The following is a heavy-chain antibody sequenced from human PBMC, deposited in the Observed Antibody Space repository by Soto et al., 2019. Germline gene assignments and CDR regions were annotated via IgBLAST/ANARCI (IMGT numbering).Heavy chain of an antibody. CDR3: ASAPAVADPNDAFDI. J-gene: IGHJ3*02. CDR2: IYYSGST. Sequence: SETLSLTCTVSGGSISSSSYYWGWIRQPPGKGLEWIGSIYYSGSTYYNPSLKSRVTISVDTSKNQFSLKLSSVTAADTAVYYCASAPAVADPNDAFDIWGQGTMVTVSS. CDR1: GGSISSSSYY. V-gene: IGHV4-39*01. D-gene: IGHD6-19*01.